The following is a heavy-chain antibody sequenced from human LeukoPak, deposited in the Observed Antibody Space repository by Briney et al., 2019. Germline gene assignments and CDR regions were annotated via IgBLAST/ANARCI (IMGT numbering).Heavy chain of an antibody. CDR3: ARDRAWNYFDY. D-gene: IGHD3-3*01. CDR2: ISNDGSRK. J-gene: IGHJ4*02. Sequence: QAGGSLRLSCAASGFTFSSHWMTWVRQAPGKGLEWVAIISNDGSRKYYAHSVEGRFTISRDNSKNTLYLQMDSLRAEDTAVYYCARDRAWNYFDYWGQGTLVTVSS. V-gene: IGHV3-30*03. CDR1: GFTFSSHW.